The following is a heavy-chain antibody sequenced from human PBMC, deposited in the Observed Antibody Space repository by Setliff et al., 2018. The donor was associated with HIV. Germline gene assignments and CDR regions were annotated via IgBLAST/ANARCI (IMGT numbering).Heavy chain of an antibody. CDR3: ARASTGYSSIWYRNGLTYYNYMDV. CDR2: INHSGST. Sequence: ETLSLTCAVYGGPFSGYYWTWIRQPPGKGLEWIGEINHSGSTNYNPSLKSRVSMSVDTSKNQFSLRLSSVTAADTAVFYCARASTGYSSIWYRNGLTYYNYMDVWGRGTKVTVSS. V-gene: IGHV4-34*01. D-gene: IGHD6-13*01. J-gene: IGHJ6*03. CDR1: GGPFSGYY.